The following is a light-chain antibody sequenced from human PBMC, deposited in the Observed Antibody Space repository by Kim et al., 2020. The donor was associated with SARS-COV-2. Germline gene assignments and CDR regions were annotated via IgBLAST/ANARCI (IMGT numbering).Light chain of an antibody. V-gene: IGKV1-5*01. CDR1: QTISTW. J-gene: IGKJ3*01. CDR2: DAS. Sequence: GDRATITCRASQTISTWVAWYQQKPGKPPNALISDASSLESGVPSRFSGSGSGTEFTLTISSLQPDDFATYYCQEYNSDFTFGPGTKVDIK. CDR3: QEYNSDFT.